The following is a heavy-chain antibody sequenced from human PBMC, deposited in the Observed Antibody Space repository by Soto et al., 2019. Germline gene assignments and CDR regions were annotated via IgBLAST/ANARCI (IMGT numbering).Heavy chain of an antibody. CDR3: ARLPPRYSSRWYGHYYYGMDV. CDR2: INHSGST. J-gene: IGHJ6*02. V-gene: IGHV4-39*07. D-gene: IGHD6-13*01. Sequence: PSETLSLTCSVSGDSISSVAHYWAWVRQPPGKGLEWIGEINHSGSTNYNPSLKSRVTISVDTSKNQFSLKLSSVTAADTAVYYCARLPPRYSSRWYGHYYYGMDVWGQGTTVTVS. CDR1: GDSISSVAHY.